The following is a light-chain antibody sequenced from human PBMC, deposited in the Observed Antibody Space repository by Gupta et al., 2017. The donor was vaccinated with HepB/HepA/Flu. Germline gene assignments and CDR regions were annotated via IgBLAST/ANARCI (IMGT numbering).Light chain of an antibody. CDR1: QGIGTW. J-gene: IGKJ4*01. CDR2: TAS. CDR3: QQGNSMPIT. Sequence: DIQMTQSPSSVSAFVGGSITITCRASQGIGTWLAWYQQKPGKAPKLLIHTASSLQSGVPSRFSGSGSGTDFTLTISRLQPEDFATYYCQQGNSMPITFGGGTKVEIK. V-gene: IGKV1D-12*01.